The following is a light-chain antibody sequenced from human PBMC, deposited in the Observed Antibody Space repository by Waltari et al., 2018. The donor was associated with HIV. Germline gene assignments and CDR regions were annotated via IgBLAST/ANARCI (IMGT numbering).Light chain of an antibody. J-gene: IGLJ3*02. V-gene: IGLV1-44*01. CDR3: AARDDILSGSWV. CDR2: SDS. CDR1: ISNIGTNS. Sequence: HSVLTQAPSASGTLGQRVTISCYGSISNIGTNSVSWFHQLPGMSPRLIIFSDSQRPSGGPDRFSASKSGTSASLAIDGLESGDEADYYCAARDDILSGSWVFGGGT.